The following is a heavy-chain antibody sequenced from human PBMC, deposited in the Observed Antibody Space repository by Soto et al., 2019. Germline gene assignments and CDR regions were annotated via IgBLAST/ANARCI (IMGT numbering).Heavy chain of an antibody. J-gene: IGHJ5*02. CDR3: SADRGWELGRFDL. Sequence: EVQLVESGGGSVKPGGSLRLSCAASGFNFTDAWMNWVRQAPGKGLEWVGRIKTNTDGGTTDYAAPVRDRFTISRDDSKHTLSLQMNSLMTEDTAVYYCSADRGWELGRFDLWGQGTQVTVSS. D-gene: IGHD1-26*01. V-gene: IGHV3-15*07. CDR2: IKTNTDGGTT. CDR1: GFNFTDAW.